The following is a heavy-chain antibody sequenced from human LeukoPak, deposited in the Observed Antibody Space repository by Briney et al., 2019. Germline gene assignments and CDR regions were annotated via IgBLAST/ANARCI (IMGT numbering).Heavy chain of an antibody. CDR3: ARAGVNYDSSGYFPDDAFDI. Sequence: PGGSLRLSCAASGFTFSDYYMSWIRQAPGKGLQYISYISPSGTTIYFSDSVKGRFTISRDNAKHSLYLQMHSLRAEDTSVYYCARAGVNYDSSGYFPDDAFDIWGQGTMVTVSS. D-gene: IGHD3-22*01. CDR2: ISPSGTTI. J-gene: IGHJ3*02. V-gene: IGHV3-11*04. CDR1: GFTFSDYY.